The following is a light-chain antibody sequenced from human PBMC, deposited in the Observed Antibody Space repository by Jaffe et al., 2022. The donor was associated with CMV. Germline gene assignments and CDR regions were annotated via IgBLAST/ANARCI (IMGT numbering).Light chain of an antibody. Sequence: QSALTQPPSASGSPGQSVTISCTGTSSDVGGFNYVSWYQQYPGKVPKLIIYEVTKRPSGVPARFSGSKSGNTASLTVSGLQAEDEADYYCSSYSGSRDVFGGGTKLTVL. CDR3: SSYSGSRDV. V-gene: IGLV2-8*01. J-gene: IGLJ3*02. CDR1: SSDVGGFNY. CDR2: EVT.